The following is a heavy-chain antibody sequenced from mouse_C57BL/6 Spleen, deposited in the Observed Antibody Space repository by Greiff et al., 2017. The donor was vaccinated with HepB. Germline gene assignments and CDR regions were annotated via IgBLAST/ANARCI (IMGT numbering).Heavy chain of an antibody. CDR2: IYPGDGDT. V-gene: IGHV1-80*01. CDR3: TSTAHAMDY. Sequence: LVESGAELVKPGASVKISCKASGYAFSSYWMNWVKQRPGKGLEWIGQIYPGDGDTNYNGKFKGKATLTADKSSITAYIQLSSLTSEDSAVYFCTSTAHAMDYWGQGTSVTVSS. D-gene: IGHD3-1*01. CDR1: GYAFSSYW. J-gene: IGHJ4*01.